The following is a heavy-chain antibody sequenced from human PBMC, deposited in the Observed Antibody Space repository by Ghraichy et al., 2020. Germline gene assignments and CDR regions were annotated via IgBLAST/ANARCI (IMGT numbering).Heavy chain of an antibody. CDR3: ARIKGADSTGYAYGHFDY. J-gene: IGHJ4*02. V-gene: IGHV3-7*01. Sequence: GESLNISCAASGFTFGSYWMVWVRQAPGKGLEWVANIKPDGSEQYHVDSVKGRFTITRDNAKNSLFLQMNSLSAEDTATYYCARIKGADSTGYAYGHFDYWGQGTLVTVSS. D-gene: IGHD3-22*01. CDR1: GFTFGSYW. CDR2: IKPDGSEQ.